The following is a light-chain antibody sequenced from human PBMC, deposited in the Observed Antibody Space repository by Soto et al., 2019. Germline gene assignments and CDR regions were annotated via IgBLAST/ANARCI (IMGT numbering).Light chain of an antibody. J-gene: IGKJ1*01. CDR1: QDISNY. CDR2: LAS. CDR3: QQLESDPPWT. Sequence: IQLTQSPSSLSASVGDRVTVTCRASQDISNYLAWNQQSPGRAPKLLIYLASTLESGVPSRFSGSGSGTDFTLTISSLQPEDFATYYCQQLESDPPWTFGQGTRVEIK. V-gene: IGKV1-9*01.